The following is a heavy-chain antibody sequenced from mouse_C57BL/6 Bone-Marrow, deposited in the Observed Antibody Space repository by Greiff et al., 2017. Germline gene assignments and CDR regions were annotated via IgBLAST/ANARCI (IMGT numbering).Heavy chain of an antibody. Sequence: VQLQQSGAELVRPGASVTLSCKASGYTFTDYEMHWVKQTPVHGLEWIGAIDPETGGTAYNQKFKGKAILTADKSSSTAYMELRSLTSEDSAVYYCTRAGPLFYYYAMYYWGQGTSVTVSS. CDR3: TRAGPLFYYYAMYY. CDR2: IDPETGGT. CDR1: GYTFTDYE. D-gene: IGHD1-1*01. J-gene: IGHJ4*01. V-gene: IGHV1-15*01.